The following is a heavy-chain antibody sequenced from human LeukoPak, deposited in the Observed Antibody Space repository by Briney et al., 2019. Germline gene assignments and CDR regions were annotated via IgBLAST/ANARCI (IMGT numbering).Heavy chain of an antibody. CDR3: IIMSWEFDY. J-gene: IGHJ4*02. CDR2: IYYSGST. Sequence: PSETLSLTCTVSGGSLSSSSYYWGWIRQPPGTGLEWIGSIYYSGSTYYNPSLKSRVTISVDTSKNQFSLKLSSVTAADTAVYYCIIMSWEFDYWGQGTLVTVSS. V-gene: IGHV4-39*01. D-gene: IGHD1-26*01. CDR1: GGSLSSSSYY.